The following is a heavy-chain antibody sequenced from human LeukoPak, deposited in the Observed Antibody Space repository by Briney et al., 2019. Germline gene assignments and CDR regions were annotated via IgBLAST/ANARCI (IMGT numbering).Heavy chain of an antibody. CDR2: INEGASTT. J-gene: IGHJ6*02. CDR1: GFTFSSYS. V-gene: IGHV3-23*01. CDR3: AKTYKYNYNGMDV. Sequence: SGGSLRLSCAAPGFTFSSYSMNWVRRAPGKGLEWVSLINEGASTTYYADSVKGRFTISRDNSQNTLYLQMSSLRAEDTAVYYCAKTYKYNYNGMDVWGQGTTVTVSS. D-gene: IGHD5-24*01.